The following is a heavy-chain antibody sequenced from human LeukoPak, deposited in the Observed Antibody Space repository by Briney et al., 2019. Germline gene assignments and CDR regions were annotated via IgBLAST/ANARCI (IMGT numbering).Heavy chain of an antibody. J-gene: IGHJ5*02. CDR3: ARVRGNFPDL. Sequence: GSLRLSCAASGFTSSDHYMDWVRQAPGKGLEWVGRSRNKANSYTTEYAASVKGRFTISRDESESSLYLQMTSLKTEDTAVYYCARVRGNFPDLWGQGTLVTVSS. V-gene: IGHV3-72*01. CDR2: SRNKANSYTT. CDR1: GFTSSDHY. D-gene: IGHD1-7*01.